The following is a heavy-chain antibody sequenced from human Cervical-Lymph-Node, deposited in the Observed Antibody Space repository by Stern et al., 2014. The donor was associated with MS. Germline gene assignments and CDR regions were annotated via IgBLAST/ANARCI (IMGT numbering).Heavy chain of an antibody. Sequence: VHLGQFGAEVKKPGAPVKVSCKASRYTFTSYGISWVRQAPGQRLAWMGWISSYNGNTNYAQKLQGRVTMTTDTSTSTAYMELRSLRSDDTAVYYCARGLLGSENAFDIWGQGTMVTVSS. CDR3: ARGLLGSENAFDI. D-gene: IGHD2-15*01. V-gene: IGHV1-18*01. CDR1: RYTFTSYG. J-gene: IGHJ3*02. CDR2: ISSYNGNT.